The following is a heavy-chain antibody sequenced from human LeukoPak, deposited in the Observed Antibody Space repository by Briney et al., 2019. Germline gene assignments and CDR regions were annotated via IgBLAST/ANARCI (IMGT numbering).Heavy chain of an antibody. J-gene: IGHJ6*03. CDR3: ARGRKAAGTRYYYYMDV. Sequence: GASVKVSCKASGYTFTGYYMHWVRQAPGQGLEWMGWINPNSGGTNYAQKFQGRVTMTRDASISTAYMELSRLRSDDTAVYYCARGRKAAGTRYYYYMDVWGKGTTVTISS. CDR2: INPNSGGT. D-gene: IGHD6-13*01. V-gene: IGHV1-2*02. CDR1: GYTFTGYY.